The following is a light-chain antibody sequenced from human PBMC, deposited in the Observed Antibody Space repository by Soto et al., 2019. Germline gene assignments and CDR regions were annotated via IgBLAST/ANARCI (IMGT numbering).Light chain of an antibody. Sequence: QSVLTQPASVSGSPGQSITISCTGTSSDVGGYNYVSWYQQHPGKAPKLMIYEVSNRPSGVSNRFSGSKSGNTASLTISGLQAEAEDDYYCRSYTSSSTYVFGTGTKVTVL. CDR1: SSDVGGYNY. CDR3: RSYTSSSTYV. V-gene: IGLV2-14*01. J-gene: IGLJ1*01. CDR2: EVS.